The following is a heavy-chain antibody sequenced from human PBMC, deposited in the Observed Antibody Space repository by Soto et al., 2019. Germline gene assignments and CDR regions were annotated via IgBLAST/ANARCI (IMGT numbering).Heavy chain of an antibody. J-gene: IGHJ4*02. CDR3: TRAERALQFAPFDY. Sequence: SETLSLSCTVSGGSISSGGYYWSWIRQHPGKGLEWLGYIYYSGSTYYNPSLKRRVTISVDTSKNQFSRKLSSVTAADTAVYYCTRAERALQFAPFDYWGQGTLVTVSS. CDR1: GGSISSGGYY. CDR2: IYYSGST. V-gene: IGHV4-31*02. D-gene: IGHD5-12*01.